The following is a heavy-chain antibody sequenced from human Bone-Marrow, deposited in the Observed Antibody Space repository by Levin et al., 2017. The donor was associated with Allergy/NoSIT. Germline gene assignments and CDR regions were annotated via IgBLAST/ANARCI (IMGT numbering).Heavy chain of an antibody. D-gene: IGHD2-8*02. Sequence: PSETLSLTCTVSGGSISSSSYYWGWIRQPPGKGLEWIGSIYYSGSTYYNPSLKSRVTISVDTSKNQFSLKLSSVTAADTAVYYCARLLHLRLVVPFDYWGQGTLVTVSS. CDR1: GGSISSSSYY. CDR3: ARLLHLRLVVPFDY. CDR2: IYYSGST. V-gene: IGHV4-39*01. J-gene: IGHJ4*02.